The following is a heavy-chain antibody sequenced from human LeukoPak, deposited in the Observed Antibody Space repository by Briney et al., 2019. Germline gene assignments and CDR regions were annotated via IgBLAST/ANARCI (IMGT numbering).Heavy chain of an antibody. CDR2: IYTSGST. CDR1: GGSISSYY. CDR3: ARHSRAHNWFDP. J-gene: IGHJ5*02. V-gene: IGHV4-4*09. Sequence: SSEALSLTCTVSGGSISSYYWSWIRQPAGKGLEWIGYIYTSGSTNYNPSLKSRVTISVDTSKNQFSLKLSSVTAADTAVYYCARHSRAHNWFDPWGQGTLVTVSS. D-gene: IGHD6-13*01.